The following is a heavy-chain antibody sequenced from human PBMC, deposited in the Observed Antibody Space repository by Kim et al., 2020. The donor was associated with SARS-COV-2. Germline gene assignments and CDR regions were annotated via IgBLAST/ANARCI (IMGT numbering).Heavy chain of an antibody. Sequence: SVKVSCKASGGTFSNYCFSWVRQAPGQGLEWMGGIIPIYGTPNYAQKLQGRVTIIADASTSTVYMELSSLRSDDTAVYFCARSLYTGTPSDYYYYGMDVWGQGTTVTVYS. V-gene: IGHV1-69*13. CDR1: GGTFSNYC. CDR3: ARSLYTGTPSDYYYYGMDV. CDR2: IIPIYGTP. J-gene: IGHJ6*02. D-gene: IGHD1-1*01.